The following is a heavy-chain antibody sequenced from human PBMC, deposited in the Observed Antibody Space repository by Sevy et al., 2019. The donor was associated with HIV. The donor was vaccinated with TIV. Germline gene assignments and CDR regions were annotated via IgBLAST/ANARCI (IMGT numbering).Heavy chain of an antibody. CDR1: GGSINSGNFY. Sequence: SETLSLTCTVSGGSINSGNFYWHWIRQPPGKGLEWIGYISYTGNTYYNPSLKSPVTISVDTSNNQFSLRLTSVTAADTAVYFCARSQNLDSSPFDYWGQGALVTVSS. J-gene: IGHJ4*02. CDR2: ISYTGNT. V-gene: IGHV4-30-4*01. D-gene: IGHD1-1*01. CDR3: ARSQNLDSSPFDY.